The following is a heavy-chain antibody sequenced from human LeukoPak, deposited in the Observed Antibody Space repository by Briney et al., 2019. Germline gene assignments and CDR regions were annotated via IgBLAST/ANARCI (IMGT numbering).Heavy chain of an antibody. J-gene: IGHJ4*02. CDR1: GFTFSSYG. CDR3: AKDRGYNSGRGPIDY. V-gene: IGHV3-30*02. D-gene: IGHD6-19*01. Sequence: GGSLRPSCGASGFTFSSYGMRWVRQAPGKGLEWVALIWHDGTNKYYADSVKGRFTISGDNSKNTLYLQMSSLRADDTAVYYCAKDRGYNSGRGPIDYWGQGTLVTVSS. CDR2: IWHDGTNK.